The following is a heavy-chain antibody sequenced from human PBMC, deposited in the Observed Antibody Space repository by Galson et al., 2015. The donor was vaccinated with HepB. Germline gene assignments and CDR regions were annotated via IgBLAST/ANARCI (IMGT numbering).Heavy chain of an antibody. J-gene: IGHJ4*02. V-gene: IGHV3-23*01. CDR1: GFTFSSSA. D-gene: IGHD2-15*01. Sequence: SLRLSCAASGFTFSSSAMSWVRQAPGKALEWVSTIGSAGTFYADSVKGRFSISRDNSKNTLFLQMNSLRGEDTAVYHCATYCRGPTCHEYWGQGALVTVSS. CDR3: ATYCRGPTCHEY. CDR2: IGSAGT.